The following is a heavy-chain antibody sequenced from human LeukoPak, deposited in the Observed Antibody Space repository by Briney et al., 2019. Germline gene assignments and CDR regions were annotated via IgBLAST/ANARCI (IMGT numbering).Heavy chain of an antibody. V-gene: IGHV3-43*01. CDR1: GFTFDDYT. CDR2: SWDGGST. J-gene: IGHJ1*01. CDR3: AKDKASGSYYDACFQH. Sequence: GGSLRLSCAASGFTFDDYTMHWVRQAPGKGLERVSLSWDGGSTYYADSVKGRFTISRDNSKNSLYLQMDSLRTEDTALYYCAKDKASGSYYDACFQHWGQGTLVTVSS. D-gene: IGHD1-26*01.